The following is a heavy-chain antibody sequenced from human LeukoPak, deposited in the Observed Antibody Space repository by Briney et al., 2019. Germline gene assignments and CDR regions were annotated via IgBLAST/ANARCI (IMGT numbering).Heavy chain of an antibody. D-gene: IGHD6-13*01. CDR1: GGSISSSSYY. CDR2: IYYSGST. CDR3: ARLSSSSWYYFGY. J-gene: IGHJ4*02. V-gene: IGHV4-39*01. Sequence: SETLSLTCTVSGGSISSSSYYWGWIRQPPGKGLEWIGSIYYSGSTYYNPSLKSRVTISVDTSKNQFSLKLSSVTAADTAVYYCARLSSSSWYYFGYWGQGTLVTVSS.